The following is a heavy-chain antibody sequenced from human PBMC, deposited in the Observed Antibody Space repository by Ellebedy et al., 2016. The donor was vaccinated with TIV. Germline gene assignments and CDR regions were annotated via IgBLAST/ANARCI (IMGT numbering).Heavy chain of an antibody. CDR3: ARVRTSTTSGRFDH. J-gene: IGHJ4*02. V-gene: IGHV3-11*06. CDR2: IDSSNTYT. D-gene: IGHD1-26*01. CDR1: GFTFGDYY. Sequence: PGGSLRLSCAASGFTFGDYYMSWIRQAPGKGLEWLSYIDSSNTYTNYADSVEGRFTISRDNAKNSLFLQMSSLRPEDTATYYCARVRTSTTSGRFDHWGQGALVSVSS.